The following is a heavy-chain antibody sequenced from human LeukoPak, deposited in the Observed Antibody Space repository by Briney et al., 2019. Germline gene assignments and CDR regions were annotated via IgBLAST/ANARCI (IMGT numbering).Heavy chain of an antibody. D-gene: IGHD1-1*01. CDR2: IYYSGST. CDR3: AREVDYNPNWFDP. V-gene: IGHV4-30-4*07. CDR1: GGSISSGGYS. J-gene: IGHJ5*02. Sequence: PSQTLSLTCAVSGGSISSGGYSWSWIRQPPGKGLEWIGYIYYSGSTYYNPSLKSRVTISVDTSKNQFSLKLSSVTAADTAVYYCAREVDYNPNWFDPWGQGTLVTVSS.